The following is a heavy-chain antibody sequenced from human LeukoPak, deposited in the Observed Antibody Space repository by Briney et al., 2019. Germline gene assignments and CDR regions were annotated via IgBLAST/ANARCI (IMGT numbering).Heavy chain of an antibody. V-gene: IGHV4-4*07. CDR3: ARARGYSYLNWFDP. D-gene: IGHD5-18*01. CDR2: IYTSGST. Sequence: PSETLSLTCAVCGGSFSGYYWSWIRQPAGKGLEWIGRIYTSGSTNYNPSLKSRVTMSVDTSKNQFSLKLSSVTAADTAVYYCARARGYSYLNWFDPWGQGTLVTVSS. J-gene: IGHJ5*02. CDR1: GGSFSGYY.